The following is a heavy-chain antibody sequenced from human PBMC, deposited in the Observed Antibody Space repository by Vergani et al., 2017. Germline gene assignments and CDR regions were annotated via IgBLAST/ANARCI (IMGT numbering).Heavy chain of an antibody. CDR3: ASFSAGWHAFDI. Sequence: QVQLVQSGAEVKKPGASVKVSCKASGYTFTGYYMHWVRQAPGQGLEWMGWINPNSGGTNYAQEFQGRVTMTRDTSISTAYMELSRLRSDDTAVYYCASFSAGWHAFDIWGQGTMVTVSS. CDR2: INPNSGGT. D-gene: IGHD6-13*01. J-gene: IGHJ3*02. CDR1: GYTFTGYY. V-gene: IGHV1-2*02.